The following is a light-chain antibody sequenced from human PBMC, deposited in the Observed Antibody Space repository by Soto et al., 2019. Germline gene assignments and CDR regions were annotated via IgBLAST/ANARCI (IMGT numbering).Light chain of an antibody. CDR1: QDLARW. J-gene: IGKJ1*01. Sequence: DIQMTQSPSSLSASVGDRVTITCRASQDLARWLAWYQQKPGKAPKLLIYAASNLQSGVPSRFSGSRSGTDVTLTINSLQPEDFATYYCQQSYSTSWTFGQGTKVEIK. V-gene: IGKV1-12*01. CDR2: AAS. CDR3: QQSYSTSWT.